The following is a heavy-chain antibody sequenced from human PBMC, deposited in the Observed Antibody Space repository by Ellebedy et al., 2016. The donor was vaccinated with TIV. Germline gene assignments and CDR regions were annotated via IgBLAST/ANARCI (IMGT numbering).Heavy chain of an antibody. CDR2: ISYDGSNK. V-gene: IGHV3-30-3*01. J-gene: IGHJ4*02. CDR1: GFTFSSYA. CDR3: ARREGLCSGGTCFFDY. Sequence: GESLKISXAASGFTFSSYAMHWVRQAPGKGLEWVAVISYDGSNKYYADSVKGRFTISRDNSKNTLYLQMNSLRAEDTAVYYCARREGLCSGGTCFFDYWGQGTLVTVSS. D-gene: IGHD2-15*01.